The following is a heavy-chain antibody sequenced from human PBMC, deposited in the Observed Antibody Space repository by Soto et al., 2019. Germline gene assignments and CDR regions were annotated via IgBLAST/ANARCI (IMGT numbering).Heavy chain of an antibody. CDR3: ARDIFDFWSGYWSVADY. J-gene: IGHJ4*02. CDR1: GYTFNSYG. V-gene: IGHV1-18*01. CDR2: ISAYNGNT. Sequence: QVQLVQSGAEVKKAGASVKVSCNASGYTFNSYGISWARQAPGQGLEWMGWISAYNGNTHYSQKVQGRVSMTTDTSTNTAYMELRSLRSDDTAVYYCARDIFDFWSGYWSVADYWGQGTLVTVSS. D-gene: IGHD3-3*01.